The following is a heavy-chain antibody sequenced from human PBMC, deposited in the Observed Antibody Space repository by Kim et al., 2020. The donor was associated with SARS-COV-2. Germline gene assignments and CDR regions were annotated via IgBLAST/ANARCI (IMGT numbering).Heavy chain of an antibody. J-gene: IGHJ5*02. CDR2: IYYSGST. CDR1: GGSISSSSYY. Sequence: SETLSLTCTVSGGSISSSSYYWGWIRQPPGKGLEWIGSIYYSGSTYYNPSLKSRVTISVDTSKNQFSLKLSSVTAADTAVYYCARQEAGYYTPGNWFDPWGQGTLVTVSS. V-gene: IGHV4-39*01. D-gene: IGHD3-3*01. CDR3: ARQEAGYYTPGNWFDP.